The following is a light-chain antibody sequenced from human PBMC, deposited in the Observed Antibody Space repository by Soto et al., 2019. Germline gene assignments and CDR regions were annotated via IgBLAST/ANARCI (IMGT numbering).Light chain of an antibody. J-gene: IGLJ1*01. CDR2: DVS. V-gene: IGLV2-14*01. Sequence: QSALTQPASVSASPGQSITISCTGTGSDVGGYDYVSWFQQHPGKAPRLLIFDVSNRPSGVSDRFSGSRSGNTASLTISGLQAEDEADYYCNSFTSSSTLVFGPGTKLTVL. CDR3: NSFTSSSTLV. CDR1: GSDVGGYDY.